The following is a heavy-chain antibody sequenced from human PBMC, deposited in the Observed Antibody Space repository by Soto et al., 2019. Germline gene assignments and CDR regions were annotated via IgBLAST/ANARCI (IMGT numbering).Heavy chain of an antibody. J-gene: IGHJ6*02. Sequence: EVQLVESGGGLVKPGWSLRLSCVASGFTFRTYTMNWVRQAPGKWLEWVSGIRGFSPYTFYAESVKGRFTISRDNAKNSLYLQMNSLGVEDTAVYYCARDRGYDAHDYYYNAMDVWGQGTTVTVSS. CDR1: GFTFRTYT. CDR3: ARDRGYDAHDYYYNAMDV. CDR2: IRGFSPYT. V-gene: IGHV3-21*01. D-gene: IGHD2-15*01.